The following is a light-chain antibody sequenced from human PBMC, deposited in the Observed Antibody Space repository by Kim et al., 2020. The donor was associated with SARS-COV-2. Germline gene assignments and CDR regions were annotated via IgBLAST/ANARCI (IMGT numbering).Light chain of an antibody. CDR1: QGISSY. Sequence: IQLTQSPSSLSASVGDRVSITCRASQGISSYLAWYQQKPGQAPKLLIYAASTLQKGVPPRFSGTGSGTDFTLTISSLQPEDFATYYCLQLNTYPLTFGGGTRVEI. V-gene: IGKV1-9*01. CDR3: LQLNTYPLT. J-gene: IGKJ4*01. CDR2: AAS.